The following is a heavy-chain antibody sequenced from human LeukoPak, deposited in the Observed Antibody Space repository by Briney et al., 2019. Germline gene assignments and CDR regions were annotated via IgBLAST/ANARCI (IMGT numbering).Heavy chain of an antibody. V-gene: IGHV3-23*01. J-gene: IGHJ4*01. CDR1: GFTFKNFV. CDR2: ISGNTGAT. D-gene: IGHD2-21*02. CDR3: ARESGVVATAQSGYFDY. Sequence: GGSLRLSCAASGFTFKNFVMTWVRQAPGQGLDWISAISGNTGATYYADSVKDRFTISRDNSKNTLYLQMNSLRAEDTAGYYCARESGVVATAQSGYFDYWGHGTLVTVSS.